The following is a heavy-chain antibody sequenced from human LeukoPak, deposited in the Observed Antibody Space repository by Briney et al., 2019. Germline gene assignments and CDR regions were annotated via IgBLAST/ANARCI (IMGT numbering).Heavy chain of an antibody. CDR1: GYTFTSYY. CDR3: ARVGSSGYYFDY. J-gene: IGHJ4*02. Sequence: ASVKVSCKASGYTFTSYYMHWVRQAPGQGLEWMGIINPSGGSTSYAQKFQGRITMTRDTSTSTVYMELSSLRSEDTAVYYCARVGSSGYYFDYWGQGTLVTVSS. V-gene: IGHV1-46*01. CDR2: INPSGGST. D-gene: IGHD3-22*01.